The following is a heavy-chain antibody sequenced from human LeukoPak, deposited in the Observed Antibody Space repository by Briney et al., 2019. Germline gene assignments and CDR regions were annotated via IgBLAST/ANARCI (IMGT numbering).Heavy chain of an antibody. Sequence: PSQTLSLTCTVSGGSISSGDYYWSWIRQPPGKGLEWIGYIYYSGSTYYNPSLKSRATKSVDTSKNQFSLKLSSVTAADTAVYYCARVSYYYDSSGYPLDYWGQGTLVTVSS. D-gene: IGHD3-22*01. CDR2: IYYSGST. V-gene: IGHV4-30-4*01. J-gene: IGHJ4*02. CDR1: GGSISSGDYY. CDR3: ARVSYYYDSSGYPLDY.